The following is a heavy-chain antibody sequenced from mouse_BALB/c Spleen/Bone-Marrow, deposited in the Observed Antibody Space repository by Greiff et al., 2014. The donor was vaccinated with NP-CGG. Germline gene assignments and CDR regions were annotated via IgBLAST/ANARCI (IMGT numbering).Heavy chain of an antibody. V-gene: IGHV1S137*01. Sequence: QVQLQQSGAELVRPGVSVKIFCKGSGYTFTDYAMHWVKQSHAKSLEWIGVISTYYGDASYNQKFKGKATMTVDKSSSTAYMELARLTSEDSAIYYCARETLLRSGYFDVWGAGTTVTVSS. CDR2: ISTYYGDA. CDR3: ARETLLRSGYFDV. J-gene: IGHJ1*01. D-gene: IGHD1-2*01. CDR1: GYTFTDYA.